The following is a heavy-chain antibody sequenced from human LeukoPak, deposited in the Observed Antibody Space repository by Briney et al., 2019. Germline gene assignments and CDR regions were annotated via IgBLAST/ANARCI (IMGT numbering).Heavy chain of an antibody. D-gene: IGHD4-17*01. CDR1: GYTFTVYY. CDR2: INPNSCGT. Sequence: GASVTVTCTASGYTFTVYYIHWVRQAPGQGLEWMGWINPNSCGTKYAQKFQGRVTMTRDASISTAYMELSRLRSDDTAAYYCARGDTVTTDYWGQGTLVTVSS. J-gene: IGHJ4*02. CDR3: ARGDTVTTDY. V-gene: IGHV1-2*02.